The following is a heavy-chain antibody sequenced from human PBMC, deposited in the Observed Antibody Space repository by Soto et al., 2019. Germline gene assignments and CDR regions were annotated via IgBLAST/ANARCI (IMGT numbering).Heavy chain of an antibody. J-gene: IGHJ6*02. CDR2: IYYSGST. V-gene: IGHV4-30-4*01. D-gene: IGHD6-19*01. Sequence: SESLALTCAFSGCSIRSGDYYWSWIRQPPGKGLEWIGYIYYSGSTYYNPSLKSRVTISVDTSKNQFSLKLSSVTAADTAVYYCARDQGLAVAGPYGMDVWGQGTTVTVSS. CDR3: ARDQGLAVAGPYGMDV. CDR1: GCSIRSGDYY.